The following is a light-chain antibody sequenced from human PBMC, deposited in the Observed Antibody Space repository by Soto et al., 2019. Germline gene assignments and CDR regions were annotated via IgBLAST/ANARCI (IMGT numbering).Light chain of an antibody. V-gene: IGKV3-15*01. CDR1: RNVSNN. Sequence: EVVMTQSPATLSVSPGERATLSCRASRNVSNNLAWHQQKPGQAPRLLIYGASTRATGIPARFSGSWSGTEFTLTISSLQSEDSAVYYCQQYNNWPLTFGQGTRLEIK. CDR3: QQYNNWPLT. J-gene: IGKJ5*01. CDR2: GAS.